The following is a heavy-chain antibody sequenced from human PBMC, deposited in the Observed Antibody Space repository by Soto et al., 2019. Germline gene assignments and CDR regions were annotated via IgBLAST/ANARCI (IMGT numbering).Heavy chain of an antibody. CDR2: IYSSGRT. CDR1: GGSISSCY. J-gene: IGHJ3*02. D-gene: IGHD4-17*01. Sequence: SETLSLTCTVSGGSISSCYWSWIRQPPGRRLEWIGYIYSSGRTNYNPSLKSRVTISVDTSRNQFSLNLSSVTAADTAVYYCARHRTFGDYRAFDIWGQGTMVTVSS. CDR3: ARHRTFGDYRAFDI. V-gene: IGHV4-59*08.